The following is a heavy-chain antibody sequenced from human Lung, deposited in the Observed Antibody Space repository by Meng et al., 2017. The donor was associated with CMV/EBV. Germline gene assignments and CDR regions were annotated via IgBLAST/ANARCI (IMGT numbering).Heavy chain of an antibody. J-gene: IGHJ4*02. D-gene: IGHD2-21*01. Sequence: SCAASGFTFSSYWMHWVRQAPGKGLVWVSRINSDGSSTSYADSVKGRFTISRDNAKNTLYLQMNSLRAEDTAVYYCARVPSYCGGDCYDAGKQPLDYWXQGTLVTVSS. CDR3: ARVPSYCGGDCYDAGKQPLDY. V-gene: IGHV3-74*01. CDR2: INSDGSST. CDR1: GFTFSSYW.